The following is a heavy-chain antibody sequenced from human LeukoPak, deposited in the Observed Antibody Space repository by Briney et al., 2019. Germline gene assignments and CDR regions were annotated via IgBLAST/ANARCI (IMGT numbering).Heavy chain of an antibody. Sequence: GGSLRLSCAASGFTFSSYVMSWVRQAPGKGVEWVSAISGCGGTTCYADSVLGRYTISRDNSKNTLFLQTTSLRAEDTAIYYCAKGDNYDYVWGSYRRCFDYWGQGTLVTVSS. J-gene: IGHJ4*02. CDR1: GFTFSSYV. CDR3: AKGDNYDYVWGSYRRCFDY. D-gene: IGHD3-16*02. V-gene: IGHV3-23*01. CDR2: ISGCGGTT.